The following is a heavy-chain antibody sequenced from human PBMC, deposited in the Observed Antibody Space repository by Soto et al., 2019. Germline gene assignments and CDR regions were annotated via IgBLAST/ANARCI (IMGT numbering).Heavy chain of an antibody. CDR2: ISSSSSYI. Sequence: GGSLRLSCAASGFTFSSYSMNWVRQAPGKGLKLVSSISSSSSYIYYADSVKGRFTISRDNAKNSLYLQMNSLRAEDTAVYYCARDINYYDSSGYGSHDAFDIWGQGTMVTVSS. V-gene: IGHV3-21*01. CDR1: GFTFSSYS. D-gene: IGHD3-22*01. J-gene: IGHJ3*02. CDR3: ARDINYYDSSGYGSHDAFDI.